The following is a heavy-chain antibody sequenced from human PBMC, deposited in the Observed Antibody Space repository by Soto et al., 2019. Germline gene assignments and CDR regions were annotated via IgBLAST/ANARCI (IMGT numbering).Heavy chain of an antibody. CDR3: ARAGT. CDR2: ITPISGTT. CDR1: GGTFRSYA. Sequence: QVQLVQSGAEVKKPGSSMKVSCKVSGGTFRSYAINWVRQAPGQGLEWMGGITPISGTTNYAQKFQGRVTMTADESTNTADRDRSSLRSDDTAVYYWARAGTWGQGAPGTGSS. V-gene: IGHV1-69*01. J-gene: IGHJ5*02.